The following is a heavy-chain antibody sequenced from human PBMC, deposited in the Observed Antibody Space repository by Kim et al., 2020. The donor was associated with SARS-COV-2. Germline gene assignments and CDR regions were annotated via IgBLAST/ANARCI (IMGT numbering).Heavy chain of an antibody. CDR1: GFTFSSYG. D-gene: IGHD3-10*01. CDR2: IWYDGSNK. V-gene: IGHV3-33*06. Sequence: GGSLRLSCAASGFTFSSYGMHWVRQAPGKGLEWVAVIWYDGSNKYYADSVKGRFTISRDNSKNTLYLQMNSLRAEDTAVYYCAKEGEVLLWFGESTEGHNYYYGMDVWGQGTTVTVSS. J-gene: IGHJ6*02. CDR3: AKEGEVLLWFGESTEGHNYYYGMDV.